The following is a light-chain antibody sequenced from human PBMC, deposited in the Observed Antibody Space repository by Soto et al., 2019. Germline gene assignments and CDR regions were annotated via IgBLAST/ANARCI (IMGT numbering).Light chain of an antibody. J-gene: IGLJ2*01. CDR1: SSDIGGHHF. Sequence: QSALTQPASVSGSPGQSITISCTGTSSDIGGHHFVSWYQQQSGKAPKLVIYEVTDRPSGVSDRFSGSKSGNTASLTISGLQAEDEADYYCCSYAGGYVFEVIFGGGTQRTVL. V-gene: IGLV2-14*01. CDR2: EVT. CDR3: CSYAGGYVFEVI.